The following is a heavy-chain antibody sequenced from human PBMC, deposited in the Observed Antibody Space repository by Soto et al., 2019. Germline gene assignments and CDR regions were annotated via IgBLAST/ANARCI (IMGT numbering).Heavy chain of an antibody. D-gene: IGHD3-3*01. CDR3: ARGFSRADRRYDFWSGYYGDEY. CDR1: GYTFSNFY. J-gene: IGHJ4*02. V-gene: IGHV1-46*01. Sequence: ASVKVSCKASGYTFSNFYIHWVRQAPGQGLEWMGIINPSGGSTSYAQKLQGRVTMTTDTSTSTAYLELRSLRSDDTAVYYCARGFSRADRRYDFWSGYYGDEYWGQGTLVTVSS. CDR2: INPSGGST.